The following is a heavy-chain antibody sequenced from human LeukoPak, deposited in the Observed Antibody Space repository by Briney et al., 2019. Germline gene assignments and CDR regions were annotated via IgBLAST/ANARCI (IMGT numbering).Heavy chain of an antibody. Sequence: GGSLTLSCSASGFTLKAYAMHWVRQAPGKGLEGVAFIMYDGSSKSIGDSVKGRFSISRDNPSNTLYLEMNSLRVQDTAVYYCAKGFRLNDFSFESWGQGTLVTVSS. D-gene: IGHD2-21*02. CDR3: AKGFRLNDFSFES. V-gene: IGHV3-30*02. CDR1: GFTLKAYA. J-gene: IGHJ4*02. CDR2: IMYDGSSK.